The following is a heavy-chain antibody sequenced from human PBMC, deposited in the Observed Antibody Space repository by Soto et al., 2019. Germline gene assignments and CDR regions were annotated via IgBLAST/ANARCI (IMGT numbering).Heavy chain of an antibody. J-gene: IGHJ4*02. CDR1: SGSISTEY. CDR2: IYYTGST. D-gene: IGHD7-27*01. Sequence: PSETLSLTCTVSSGSISTEYWSWIRQPPGKGLEWIGYIYYTGSTNYNPSLKTRVAISMDTSKNQFSLNLSSVTAADTAVYYCAGAPNWAYFVCWGLGTLVTVSS. CDR3: AGAPNWAYFVC. V-gene: IGHV4-59*01.